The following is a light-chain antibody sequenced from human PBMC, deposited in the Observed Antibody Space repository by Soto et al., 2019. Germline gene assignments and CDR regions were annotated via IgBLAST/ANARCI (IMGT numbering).Light chain of an antibody. J-gene: IGKJ3*01. CDR2: AAP. CDR3: QQTYSNPRT. CDR1: QRIDRY. Sequence: DIQLTQSPSSLSASVGDRVTITCRASQRIDRYLNWYQQKPGQAPTFLISAAPNVQSGVPSRFSGGGLGTDFTLTITSLHPEDLATYYCQQTYSNPRTFGPGTKLEIK. V-gene: IGKV1-39*01.